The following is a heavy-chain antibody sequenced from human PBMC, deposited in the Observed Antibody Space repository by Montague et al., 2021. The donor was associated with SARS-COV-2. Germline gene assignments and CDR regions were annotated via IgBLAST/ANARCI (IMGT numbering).Heavy chain of an antibody. V-gene: IGHV4-59*01. CDR2: IFYSGST. CDR1: GDSMSGYY. CDR3: ARAGGTESSHWCGAFDS. Sequence: SETLSLTCTVSGDSMSGYYWSWVRQAPGTGLEWIGYIFYSGSTSYNPSPNSRVTISIDTSKNQFSLKLTSVTAADTAVYFCARAGGTESSHWCGAFDSWGHGTLVTVSS. D-gene: IGHD2-8*01. J-gene: IGHJ5*01.